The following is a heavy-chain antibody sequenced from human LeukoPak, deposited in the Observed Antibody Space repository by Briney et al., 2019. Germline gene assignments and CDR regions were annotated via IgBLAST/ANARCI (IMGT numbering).Heavy chain of an antibody. J-gene: IGHJ4*02. CDR3: ARSIVGATTGYY. Sequence: GESLRLSCAASGFTVSSNYMSWVRQAPGKGLEWVSVIYSGGSTYYADSVKGRFTISRDNSKNTLYLQMNSLRAEDTAVYYCARSIVGATTGYYWGQGTLVTVSS. V-gene: IGHV3-66*01. CDR2: IYSGGST. D-gene: IGHD1-26*01. CDR1: GFTVSSNY.